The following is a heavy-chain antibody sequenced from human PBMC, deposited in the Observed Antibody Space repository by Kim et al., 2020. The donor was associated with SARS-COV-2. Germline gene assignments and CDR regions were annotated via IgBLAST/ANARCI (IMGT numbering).Heavy chain of an antibody. V-gene: IGHV3-11*01. D-gene: IGHD3-16*02. J-gene: IGHJ6*03. Sequence: ADALTGRFTRSRDNTKNSVYLQMNSLRVEDTAVYYCARGSSPSLYYYMDVWGKGTTVTVSS. CDR3: ARGSSPSLYYYMDV.